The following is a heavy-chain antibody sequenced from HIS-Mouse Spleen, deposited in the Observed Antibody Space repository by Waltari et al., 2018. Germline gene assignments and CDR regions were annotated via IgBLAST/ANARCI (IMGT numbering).Heavy chain of an antibody. J-gene: IGHJ5*02. CDR2: ISYDGTNK. CDR3: ARTLLNIAAPFDP. V-gene: IGHV3-30*04. CDR1: GFTFRSYA. Sequence: QVQLVESGGGVVQPGRSLRLSCAASGFTFRSYAMHWVRQAPGRGREWVAVISYDGTNKDYADSVKGRFTISRDNSKNTLYLQMNSLRAEDTAVYYCARTLLNIAAPFDPWGQGTLVTVSS. D-gene: IGHD6-6*01.